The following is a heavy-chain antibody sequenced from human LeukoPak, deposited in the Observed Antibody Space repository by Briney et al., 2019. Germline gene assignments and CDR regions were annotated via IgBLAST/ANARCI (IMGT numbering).Heavy chain of an antibody. V-gene: IGHV4-39*01. CDR2: IYYSGRT. Sequence: SETLCLTCTVSGGSISNSTYYRGWIRQPPGKGLEWIGSIYYSGRTYYNPSLKSRVTISVDTSKNQFSLKLSSVIAADTAVYYCAAGGSIGHFHYWGQGTLVTVSS. J-gene: IGHJ4*02. D-gene: IGHD1-14*01. CDR3: AAGGSIGHFHY. CDR1: GGSISNSTYY.